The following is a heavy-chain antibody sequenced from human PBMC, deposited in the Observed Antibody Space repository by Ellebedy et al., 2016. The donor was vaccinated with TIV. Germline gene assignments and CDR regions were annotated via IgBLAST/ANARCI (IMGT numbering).Heavy chain of an antibody. CDR3: VREYASSRYYFGS. J-gene: IGHJ4*02. D-gene: IGHD6-13*01. V-gene: IGHV3-30*03. CDR1: GFTFSNSW. Sequence: PGGSLRLSCAASGFTFSNSWMHWVRQAPGKGLEWVAVISSDGSKKFYADSVKGRFTISRDNSKNTLYLQMNSLRGEDTAVYYCVREYASSRYYFGSWGQGTLVTVSS. CDR2: ISSDGSKK.